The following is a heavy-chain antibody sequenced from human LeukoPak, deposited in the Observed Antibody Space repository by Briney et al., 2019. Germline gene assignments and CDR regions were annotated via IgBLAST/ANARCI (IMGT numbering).Heavy chain of an antibody. CDR2: INPNSGGT. D-gene: IGHD7-27*01. J-gene: IGHJ3*02. CDR3: ARELGRNAFDI. CDR1: GYTFTDNH. Sequence: ASVKVSCKASGYTFTDNHMYWIRQAPGQGPECMGWINPNSGGTNYAQKFQGRITMTRDTSISTAYMELSRLTSDDTAIYFCARELGRNAFDIWGQGTMITVSP. V-gene: IGHV1-2*02.